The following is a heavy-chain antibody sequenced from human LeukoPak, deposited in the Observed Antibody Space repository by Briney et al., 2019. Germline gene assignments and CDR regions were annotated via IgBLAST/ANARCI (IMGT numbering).Heavy chain of an antibody. CDR2: IYYSGST. J-gene: IGHJ4*02. V-gene: IGHV4-59*01. Sequence: PSETLSLTCTVSGGSISSYYWSWIRQPPGKGLEWIGYIYYSGSTNYNPSLKSRVTISVDTSKNQFSLKLSSVTAADTAVYYCAREAGAGEFDYWGQGTLVTVSS. D-gene: IGHD3-16*01. CDR3: AREAGAGEFDY. CDR1: GGSISSYY.